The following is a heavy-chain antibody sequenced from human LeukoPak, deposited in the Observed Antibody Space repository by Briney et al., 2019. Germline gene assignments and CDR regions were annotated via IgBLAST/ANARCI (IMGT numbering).Heavy chain of an antibody. J-gene: IGHJ4*02. CDR2: IYTSGST. CDR1: GGSISSYY. D-gene: IGHD3-22*01. CDR3: ARSLDTQYYYDSSGYYEDY. Sequence: SETLSLTCTVSGGSISSYYWSWIRQPAGKGLEWIGRIYTSGSTNYNPSLKSRVTMSVDTSKNQFSLKLSSVTAADTAVYYCARSLDTQYYYDSSGYYEDYWGQGTLVTVSS. V-gene: IGHV4-4*07.